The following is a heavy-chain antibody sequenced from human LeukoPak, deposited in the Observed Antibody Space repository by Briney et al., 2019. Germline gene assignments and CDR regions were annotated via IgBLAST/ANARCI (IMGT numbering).Heavy chain of an antibody. V-gene: IGHV4-59*08. CDR1: GGSISSYH. J-gene: IGHJ4*02. CDR2: IYYSGST. CDR3: ARHVTGGEMYFDY. D-gene: IGHD3-16*01. Sequence: SETLSLTCTVSGGSISSYHWSWIRQPPGKGLEWIGYIYYSGSTNYNPSLKSRVTISVDTSKNQFSLKLSSVTAADTAVYYCARHVTGGEMYFDYWGQGTLVTVSS.